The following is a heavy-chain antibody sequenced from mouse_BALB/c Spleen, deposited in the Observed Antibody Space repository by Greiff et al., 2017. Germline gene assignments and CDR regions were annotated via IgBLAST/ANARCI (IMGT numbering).Heavy chain of an antibody. D-gene: IGHD1-1*01. V-gene: IGHV5-17*02. CDR3: ARVGLTTGPLYYAMDY. J-gene: IGHJ4*01. Sequence: EVKLVESGGGLVQPGGSRKLSCAASGFTFSSFGMHWVRQAPEKGLEWVAYISSGSSTIYYADTVKGRFTISRDNPKNTLFLQMTSLRSEDTAMYYWARVGLTTGPLYYAMDYWGQGTSVTVSS. CDR1: GFTFSSFG. CDR2: ISSGSSTI.